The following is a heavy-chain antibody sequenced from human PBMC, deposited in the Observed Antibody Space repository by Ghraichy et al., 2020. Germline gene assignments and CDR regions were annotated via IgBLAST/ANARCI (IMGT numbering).Heavy chain of an antibody. CDR3: AREPVGVLLSGGMDV. D-gene: IGHD1-26*01. CDR2: INHSGST. Sequence: SETLSLTCAVYGGSFSGYYWSWIRQPPGKGLEWIGEINHSGSTNYNPSLKSRVTISVDTSKNQFSLKLSSVTAADTAVYYCAREPVGVLLSGGMDVWGQGTTVTVSS. V-gene: IGHV4-34*01. J-gene: IGHJ6*02. CDR1: GGSFSGYY.